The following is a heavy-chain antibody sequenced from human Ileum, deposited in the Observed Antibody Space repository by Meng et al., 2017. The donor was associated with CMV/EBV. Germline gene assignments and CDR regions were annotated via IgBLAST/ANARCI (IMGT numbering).Heavy chain of an antibody. CDR2: IYWEDNK. CDR1: GFSHTTNGMS. Sequence: IHLKDAALPSVKPGENLTSTCTLDGFSHTTNGMSLGWFRKTPGRALEGLALIYWEDNKHYRPTIKSRLALTTESTKTNVVLIMTTMIPLDNPTSYCVRRRGGGSGWTWFDSWGQGILVTVSS. J-gene: IGHJ5*01. CDR3: VRRRGGGSGWTWFDS. V-gene: IGHV2-5*02. D-gene: IGHD6-19*01.